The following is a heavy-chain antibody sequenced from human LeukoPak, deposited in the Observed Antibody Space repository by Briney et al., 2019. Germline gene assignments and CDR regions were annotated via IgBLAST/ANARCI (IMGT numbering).Heavy chain of an antibody. CDR1: GGTFSSYA. Sequence: SVKVSCKASGGTFSSYAISWVRQAPGQGLEWMGRIIPILGIANYAQKFQGRVTITADESTSTAYMELSSLRSEDTAVYYCARGSIAVAGVLDYWGQGTLVTVSS. CDR2: IIPILGIA. D-gene: IGHD6-19*01. V-gene: IGHV1-69*04. CDR3: ARGSIAVAGVLDY. J-gene: IGHJ4*02.